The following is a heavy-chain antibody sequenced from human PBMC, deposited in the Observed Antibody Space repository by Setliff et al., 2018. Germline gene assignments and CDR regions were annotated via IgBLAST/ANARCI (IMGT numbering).Heavy chain of an antibody. CDR2: INPSSGRT. V-gene: IGHV1-46*01. Sequence: ASVKVSCKASGYTFTSHYTHWVRQAPGLGLEWMGTINPSSGRTSYAQKFQGRVTMTRDTSTSTVYMDMSSLRSEDTAVYYCARDVFPYHYEGAFDIWGQGTRVTVSS. CDR1: GYTFTSHY. D-gene: IGHD3-22*01. J-gene: IGHJ3*02. CDR3: ARDVFPYHYEGAFDI.